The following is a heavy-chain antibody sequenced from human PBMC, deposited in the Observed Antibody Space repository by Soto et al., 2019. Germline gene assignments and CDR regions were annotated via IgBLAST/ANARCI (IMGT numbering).Heavy chain of an antibody. CDR1: GYTLTELS. CDR2: FDPEDGET. J-gene: IGHJ6*02. D-gene: IGHD2-15*01. V-gene: IGHV1-24*01. CDR3: ATANVRMKYYYYGMDV. Sequence: VKVSCKVSGYTLTELSMHWVRQAPGKGLEWMGGFDPEDGETIYAQKFQGRVTMTEDTSTDTAYMELSSLRSEDTAVYYCATANVRMKYYYYGMDVWGQGTTVTVSS.